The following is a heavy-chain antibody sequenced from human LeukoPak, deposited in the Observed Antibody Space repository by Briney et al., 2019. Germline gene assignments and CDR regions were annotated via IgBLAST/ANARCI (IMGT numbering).Heavy chain of an antibody. D-gene: IGHD3-10*01. V-gene: IGHV5-51*01. CDR3: ARRRRKSIIGTVSSRGFDS. CDR2: IYPADSDT. J-gene: IGHJ4*02. CDR1: GYSFTTYW. Sequence: GVSLKISCQGSGYSFTTYWIGRVGQMPGHRLEWMGIIYPADSDTTYSPSFQGQVTTSADKSISTAYLPWSSLKASDTAMYYCARRRRKSIIGTVSSRGFDSWGQGTLVTVSS.